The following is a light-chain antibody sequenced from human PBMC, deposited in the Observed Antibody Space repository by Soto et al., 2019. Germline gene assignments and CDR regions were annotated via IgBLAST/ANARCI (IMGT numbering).Light chain of an antibody. CDR3: LQYSDYPWT. J-gene: IGKJ1*01. Sequence: DIQMTQSPSTLSGSVGDRVTITCRASQNINFYLNWFQQKPGKAPKVLIYAASSLQVGVPSRFSGSGSGTEFTLTISSLQPDDFATYYCLQYSDYPWTFGQGTKVDIK. CDR1: QNINFY. V-gene: IGKV1-16*01. CDR2: AAS.